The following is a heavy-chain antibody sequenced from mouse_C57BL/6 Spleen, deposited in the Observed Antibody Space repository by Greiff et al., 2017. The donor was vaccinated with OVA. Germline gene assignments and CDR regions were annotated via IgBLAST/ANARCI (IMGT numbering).Heavy chain of an antibody. J-gene: IGHJ3*01. Sequence: VMLVESGPELVKPGASVKISCKASGYAFSSSWMNWVKQRPGKGLEWIGRIYPGDGDTNYNGKFKGKATLTADKSSSTAYMQLSSLTSEDSAVYFCARPSGSSGPAWFAYWGQGTLVTVSA. V-gene: IGHV1-82*01. CDR3: ARPSGSSGPAWFAY. CDR2: IYPGDGDT. CDR1: GYAFSSSW. D-gene: IGHD3-2*02.